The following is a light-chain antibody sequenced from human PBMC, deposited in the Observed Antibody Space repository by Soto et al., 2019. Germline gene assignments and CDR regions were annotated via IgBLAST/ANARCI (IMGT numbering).Light chain of an antibody. J-gene: IGKJ4*01. CDR1: HSVSSR. CDR2: GAS. CDR3: QHYTNWPLT. Sequence: EIVMTQSPATLSVSPGEGATLSCRASHSVSSRLAWYQQKPGQAPRLLIYGASTRATGLPARFSGSGSGTEFTLTISSLQSEDFAVYYCQHYTNWPLTFGGGTKVDIK. V-gene: IGKV3-15*01.